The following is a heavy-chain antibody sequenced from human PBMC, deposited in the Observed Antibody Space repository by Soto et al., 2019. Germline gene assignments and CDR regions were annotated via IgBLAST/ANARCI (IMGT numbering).Heavy chain of an antibody. V-gene: IGHV3-11*05. J-gene: IGHJ4*02. Sequence: QVQLVESGGGLVKPGGSLRLSCAASGFTFSDYYMSWIRQAPGKGLEWVSYISSSSSYTNYADSVKGRFTISRDNAKNSMYLQMNSRRAEDTAVYYFARDHHRYSGYDYVDYWGQGTRVTVSS. CDR3: ARDHHRYSGYDYVDY. CDR2: ISSSSSYT. CDR1: GFTFSDYY. D-gene: IGHD5-12*01.